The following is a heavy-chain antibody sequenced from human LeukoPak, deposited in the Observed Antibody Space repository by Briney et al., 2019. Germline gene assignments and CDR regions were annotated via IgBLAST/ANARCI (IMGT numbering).Heavy chain of an antibody. CDR3: ARAGFTNWWFDP. Sequence: SETLSLTCAVYGGSFSGYYWSWLRQPPGKGLEWIGEINHSGSTNYNPSLKSRVTISVDTSKNQFSLKLSSVTAADTAVYYCARAGFTNWWFDPWGQGTLVTVSS. CDR1: GGSFSGYY. V-gene: IGHV4-34*01. D-gene: IGHD1-1*01. J-gene: IGHJ5*02. CDR2: INHSGST.